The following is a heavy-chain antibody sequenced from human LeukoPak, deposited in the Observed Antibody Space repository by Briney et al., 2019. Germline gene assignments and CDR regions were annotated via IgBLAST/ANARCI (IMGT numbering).Heavy chain of an antibody. D-gene: IGHD6-13*01. J-gene: IGHJ4*02. CDR2: INPNNGDT. CDR3: ARSLGSSFSFYFDS. V-gene: IGHV1-2*07. Sequence: ASVKVSCKASGYTFINYYMHWVRQAPGQGPEWMGWINPNNGDTNYEDKFRGRVTMTRDTSISTVYMELSRLTYDDTAVYFCARSLGSSFSFYFDSWGQGTLVTVSS. CDR1: GYTFINYY.